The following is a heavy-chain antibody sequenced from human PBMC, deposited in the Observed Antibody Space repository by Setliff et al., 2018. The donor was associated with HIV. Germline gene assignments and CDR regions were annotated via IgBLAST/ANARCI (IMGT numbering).Heavy chain of an antibody. CDR2: MHTKSGGT. J-gene: IGHJ3*02. CDR3: ATSSGYSTTWGAFDI. Sequence: GASVKVSCKASGYTFTAYYMQWVRQAPGQGPEWMGWMHTKSGGTNYEQKFRGKVSMTRDTSISTAYMELTRLTDDDTAVYYCATSSGYSTTWGAFDIWGQGTMVTVSS. CDR1: GYTFTAYY. D-gene: IGHD5-12*01. V-gene: IGHV1-2*02.